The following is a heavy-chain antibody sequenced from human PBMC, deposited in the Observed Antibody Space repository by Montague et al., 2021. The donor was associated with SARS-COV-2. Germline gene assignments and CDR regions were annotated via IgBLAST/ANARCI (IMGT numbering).Heavy chain of an antibody. CDR1: GGSISPYY. D-gene: IGHD3-3*01. V-gene: IGHV4-59*12. CDR3: ARWGEYYDSPYYYYAMDV. CDR2: TSYGGGT. Sequence: SETLSLTCTVSGGSISPYYWSWIRQSPGKGLECIGYTSYGGGTDYNPSLKSRVTISIDTSKNQFSLKLSSVTAADTAVYYCARWGEYYDSPYYYYAMDVWGQGTTVTVSS. J-gene: IGHJ6*02.